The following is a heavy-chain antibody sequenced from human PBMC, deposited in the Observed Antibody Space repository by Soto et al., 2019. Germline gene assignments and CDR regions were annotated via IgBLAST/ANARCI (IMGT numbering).Heavy chain of an antibody. CDR2: TYYRSKWYK. V-gene: IGHV6-1*01. J-gene: IGHJ4*02. CDR1: GDRVSSNSAA. CDR3: ARDGAENYDSSGPGPRGAFDY. D-gene: IGHD3-22*01. Sequence: SQTLSLTCAISGDRVSSNSAAWNWIRQSPSRGLEWLGRTYYRSKWYKDYEVSVKSRITINPDTSKNQFSLQLNSVTPEDTAVYYCARDGAENYDSSGPGPRGAFDYWGQGTLVTVSS.